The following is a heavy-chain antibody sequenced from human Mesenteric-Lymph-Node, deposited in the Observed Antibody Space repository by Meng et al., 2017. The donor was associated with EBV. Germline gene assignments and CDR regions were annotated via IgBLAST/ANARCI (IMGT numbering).Heavy chain of an antibody. Sequence: QLLQPHSEVKKHGASVKVSCRAAGYTFSRYGISWVRQAPGKGLEWMGWSSAYDTNPNYSQKFQGRVTMTTDTSTNTVYMELRSLTSDDTAVYFCARTTDYHGDGYSFFFEYWGQGTLVTVSS. CDR2: SSAYDTNP. CDR3: ARTTDYHGDGYSFFFEY. J-gene: IGHJ4*02. V-gene: IGHV1-18*01. D-gene: IGHD5-18*01. CDR1: GYTFSRYG.